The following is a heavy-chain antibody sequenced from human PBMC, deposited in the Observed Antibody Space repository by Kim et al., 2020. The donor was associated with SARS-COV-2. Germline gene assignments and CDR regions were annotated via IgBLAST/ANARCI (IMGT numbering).Heavy chain of an antibody. V-gene: IGHV4-31*03. Sequence: SETLSLTCTVSGGSISSGGYYWSWIRQHPGKGLEWIGYIYYSGSTYYNPSLKSRVTISVDTSKNQFSLKLSSVTAADTAVYYCARAGIVGAITDYWGQGTLVTVSS. CDR1: GGSISSGGYY. CDR2: IYYSGST. D-gene: IGHD1-26*01. J-gene: IGHJ4*02. CDR3: ARAGIVGAITDY.